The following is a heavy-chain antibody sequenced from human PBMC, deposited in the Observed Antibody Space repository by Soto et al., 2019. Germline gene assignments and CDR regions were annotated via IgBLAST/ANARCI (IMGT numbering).Heavy chain of an antibody. V-gene: IGHV1-18*01. J-gene: IGHJ4*02. Sequence: ASLKVSCKASGYTFTSYGISCVRHSPGQGLELMGWISAYNGNTNYAQKLQGRVTMTTDTSTSTAYMELRSLRSDDTAVYYCARGLREYYGSGSYYIVPLDYWGQGTLVTVSS. CDR3: ARGLREYYGSGSYYIVPLDY. D-gene: IGHD3-10*01. CDR1: GYTFTSYG. CDR2: ISAYNGNT.